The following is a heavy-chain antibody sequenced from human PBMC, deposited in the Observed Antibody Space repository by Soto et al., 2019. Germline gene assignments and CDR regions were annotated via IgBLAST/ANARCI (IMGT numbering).Heavy chain of an antibody. Sequence: PGGSLRLSCAASGFTFSSYGMHWVRQAPGKGLEWVAVIWYDGSNKYYADSVKGRFTISRDNSKNTLYLQMNSPRAEDTAVYYCARGPGYSSSWYEHGMDVWGQGTTVTVS. V-gene: IGHV3-33*01. CDR2: IWYDGSNK. J-gene: IGHJ6*02. CDR1: GFTFSSYG. CDR3: ARGPGYSSSWYEHGMDV. D-gene: IGHD6-13*01.